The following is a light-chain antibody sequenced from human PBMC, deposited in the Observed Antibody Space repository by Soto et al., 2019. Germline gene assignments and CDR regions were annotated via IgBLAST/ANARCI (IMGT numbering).Light chain of an antibody. J-gene: IGKJ1*01. CDR3: QQYYSYSWT. CDR1: QSISSW. V-gene: IGKV1-5*03. Sequence: DIPMTQSPSTLSAPVGDRVTITCRASQSISSWLAWYQQKPGKAPKLLIYKASSLQSGVPSRFSGSGSGTEFTFTISGLQPDDFATYYCQQYYSYSWTFGQGTKVEIK. CDR2: KAS.